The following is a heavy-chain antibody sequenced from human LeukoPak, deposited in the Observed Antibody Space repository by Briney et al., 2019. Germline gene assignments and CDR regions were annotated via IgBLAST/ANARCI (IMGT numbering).Heavy chain of an antibody. D-gene: IGHD2-2*01. CDR3: ANSPDCSTTSCRPFDY. J-gene: IGHJ4*02. V-gene: IGHV3-23*01. Sequence: GGSLRLSCAASGFAFSNYAMSWVRQAPGKGLEWVSSISVNVGGTYYADSVKGRFTISRDNSKNTLYLQMNSLRAEDTALYYRANSPDCSTTSCRPFDYWGQGTLVTVSS. CDR1: GFAFSNYA. CDR2: ISVNVGGT.